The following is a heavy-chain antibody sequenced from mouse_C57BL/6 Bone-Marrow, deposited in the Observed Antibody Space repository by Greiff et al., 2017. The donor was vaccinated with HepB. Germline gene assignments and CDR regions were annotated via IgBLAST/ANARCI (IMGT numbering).Heavy chain of an antibody. CDR3: TRDQGLYSNYEDYAMDY. D-gene: IGHD2-5*01. V-gene: IGHV5-9-1*02. Sequence: EVKLMESGEGLVKPGGSLKLSCAASGFTFSSYAMSWVRQTPEKRLEWVAYISSGGDYIYYADTVKGRFTISRDNARNTLYLQMSSLKSEDTAMYYCTRDQGLYSNYEDYAMDYWGQGTSVTVSS. J-gene: IGHJ4*01. CDR1: GFTFSSYA. CDR2: ISSGGDYI.